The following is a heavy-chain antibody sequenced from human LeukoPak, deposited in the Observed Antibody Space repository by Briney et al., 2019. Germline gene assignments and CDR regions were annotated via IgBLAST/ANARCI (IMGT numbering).Heavy chain of an antibody. Sequence: PSGTLSLTCAVSGGSISSSNWWSWVRQPPGKGLEWIGEINHSGSTNYNPSLKSRVTISVDTSKNQFSLKLSSVTAADTAVYYCARVRSYTAVAGNWGQGTLVTVSS. CDR2: INHSGST. D-gene: IGHD6-19*01. CDR3: ARVRSYTAVAGN. J-gene: IGHJ4*02. V-gene: IGHV4-4*02. CDR1: GGSISSSNW.